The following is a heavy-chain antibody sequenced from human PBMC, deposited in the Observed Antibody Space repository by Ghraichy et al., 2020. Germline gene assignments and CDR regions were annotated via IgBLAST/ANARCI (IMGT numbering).Heavy chain of an antibody. V-gene: IGHV1-18*01. CDR3: ARGVNWLDP. CDR1: GYSFISYG. J-gene: IGHJ5*02. Sequence: ASVKVSCKASGYSFISYGITWVRQAPGQGLEWMGWITTKSGNTQYAQTFQGRVIMATETSTDTAYMELRSLRFDDTAVYYCARGVNWLDPWGQGTLVTVSS. CDR2: ITTKSGNT.